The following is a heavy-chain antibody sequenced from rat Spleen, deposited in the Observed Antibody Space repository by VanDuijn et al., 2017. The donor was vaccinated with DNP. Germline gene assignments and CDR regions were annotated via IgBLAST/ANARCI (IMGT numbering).Heavy chain of an antibody. J-gene: IGHJ2*01. CDR3: TSYYGGDFHY. CDR2: IWSDGST. CDR1: GFSLTSNS. D-gene: IGHD1-1*01. Sequence: QVQLKESGPGLVQPSQTLSLTCTVSGFSLTSNSVSWVRQPPGKGLEWMGTIWSDGSTDCNSALKSRLSISRDTSKSQVFLKMNSLQTEDTAIYYCTSYYGGDFHYWGQGVMVTVSS. V-gene: IGHV2-1*01.